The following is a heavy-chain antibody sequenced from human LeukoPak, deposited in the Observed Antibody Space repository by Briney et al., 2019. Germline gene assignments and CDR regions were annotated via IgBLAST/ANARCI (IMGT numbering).Heavy chain of an antibody. J-gene: IGHJ4*02. CDR1: GDSISSYY. V-gene: IGHV4-59*12. CDR3: ARVGHIVAAGTYDY. Sequence: SETLSLTCTVSGDSISSYYWSWIRQPPGKGLEWIGNIFYSGSPNYNPSLKSRVTTSFDTSKNQFSLKLSFVTAADTAVYYCARVGHIVAAGTYDYWGQGTLSPSPQ. CDR2: IFYSGSP. D-gene: IGHD6-13*01.